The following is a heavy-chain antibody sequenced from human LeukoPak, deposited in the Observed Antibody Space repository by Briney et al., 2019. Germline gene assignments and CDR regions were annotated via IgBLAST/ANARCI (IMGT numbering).Heavy chain of an antibody. V-gene: IGHV4-59*11. CDR2: ISYIGST. CDR3: ARDLITVTNGFDI. J-gene: IGHJ3*02. D-gene: IGHD4-17*01. CDR1: TDSISSHY. Sequence: PSETLSLTCAVSTDSISSHYWSWIRQPPAKGLEWIGYISYIGSTNYNPSLKSRVTISIDTSKNQFSLKLRSVTAADTAVYYCARDLITVTNGFDIWGQGTMVSVSS.